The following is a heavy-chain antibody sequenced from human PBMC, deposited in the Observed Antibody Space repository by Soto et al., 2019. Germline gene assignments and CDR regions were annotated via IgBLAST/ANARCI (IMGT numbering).Heavy chain of an antibody. D-gene: IGHD3-10*01. Sequence: TLSLTCTVSAGTISSGDYYLSCIRLPPAKGLECVAPLHHSGNTYYNPSFKSRVTSSLETTKKQFSLVLGSVTAADTAVYYCGRVPRGREPIRYFGPWGQGTLVT. CDR2: LHHSGNT. J-gene: IGHJ5*02. CDR1: AGTISSGDYY. V-gene: IGHV4-30-4*01. CDR3: GRVPRGREPIRYFGP.